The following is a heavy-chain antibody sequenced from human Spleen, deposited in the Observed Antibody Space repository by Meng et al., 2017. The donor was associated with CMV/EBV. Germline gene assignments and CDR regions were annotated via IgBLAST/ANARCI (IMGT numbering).Heavy chain of an antibody. CDR2: INPGDSDT. CDR3: ARHKKSDYYDSSGPVDY. CDR1: GYSFTTYW. J-gene: IGHJ4*02. V-gene: IGHV5-51*01. D-gene: IGHD3-22*01. Sequence: KVPCKGSGYSFTTYWIGWVRQMPGKGLEWMGIINPGDSDTRYSPSFQGQVTISADKSISTAYLQWSSLKASDTAMYYCARHKKSDYYDSSGPVDYWGQGTLVTVSS.